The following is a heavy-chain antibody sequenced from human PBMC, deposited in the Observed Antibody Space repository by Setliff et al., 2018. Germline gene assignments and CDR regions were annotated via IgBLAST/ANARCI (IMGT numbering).Heavy chain of an antibody. CDR3: ARDLIRGAPNWFDP. CDR1: GFTFRNYE. J-gene: IGHJ5*02. Sequence: GGSLRLSCAASGFTFRNYEVNWVCQAPGKGLEWVSYINSGGSLIYYADSVKGRFTISRDNAKSSLYLQMNSLRAEDTAVYYCARDLIRGAPNWFDPWGQETLVTVSS. D-gene: IGHD3-10*01. CDR2: INSGGSLI. V-gene: IGHV3-48*03.